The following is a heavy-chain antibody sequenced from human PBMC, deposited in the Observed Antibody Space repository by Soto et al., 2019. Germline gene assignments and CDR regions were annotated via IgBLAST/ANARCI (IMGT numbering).Heavy chain of an antibody. J-gene: IGHJ4*02. CDR3: AHRPRGYSSHFDY. V-gene: IGHV2-5*01. CDR2: IYWNDDE. D-gene: IGHD5-18*01. Sequence: QITLKESGPTLVKPTQTLTLTCTLSGFSLTTRGVGVGWIRQPPGKALEWLALIYWNDDEGYSPSLKSRLTITKNTSKNPVVRTITNMDPVDTATYSCAHRPRGYSSHFDYWGQGTLVTVSS. CDR1: GFSLTTRGVG.